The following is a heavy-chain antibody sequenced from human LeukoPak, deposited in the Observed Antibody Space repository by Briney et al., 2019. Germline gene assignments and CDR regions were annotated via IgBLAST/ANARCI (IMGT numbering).Heavy chain of an antibody. J-gene: IGHJ4*02. CDR1: GFTVSSNS. V-gene: IGHV3-53*01. D-gene: IGHD4/OR15-4a*01. CDR3: ARRAGAYSHPYDY. Sequence: GGSLRLSCTVSGFTVSSNSMSWVRQAPGKGLEWVSFIFSSTHYSDSVKGRFTISRDNSKNNLYLQLNSRRAEDTAVYYCARRAGAYSHPYDYWGQGTLVTVSS. CDR2: IFSST.